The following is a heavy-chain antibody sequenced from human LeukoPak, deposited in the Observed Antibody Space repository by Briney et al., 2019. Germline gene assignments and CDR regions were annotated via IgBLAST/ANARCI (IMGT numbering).Heavy chain of an antibody. Sequence: SETLSLTCAVSGGSISSYYWSWIRQPPGKGLEWIGYIYYSGSTNYNPSLKSRVTISVDTSKNQFSLKLSSVTAADTAVYYCATYSSSPLVGFYYYYYGMDVWGQGTTVTVSS. D-gene: IGHD6-6*01. V-gene: IGHV4-59*12. CDR3: ATYSSSPLVGFYYYYYGMDV. J-gene: IGHJ6*02. CDR1: GGSISSYY. CDR2: IYYSGST.